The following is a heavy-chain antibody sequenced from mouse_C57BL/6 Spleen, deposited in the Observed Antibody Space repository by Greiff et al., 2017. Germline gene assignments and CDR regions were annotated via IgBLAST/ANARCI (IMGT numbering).Heavy chain of an antibody. CDR2: FYPGSGSI. V-gene: IGHV1-62-2*01. D-gene: IGHD1-1*01. CDR1: GYTFTEYT. J-gene: IGHJ2*01. Sequence: QVQLKQSGAELVKPGASVTLSCKASGYTFTEYTIHWVKQRSGQGLEWIGWFYPGSGSIKYNEKFKDKATLTADKSSSTVYMELSRLTSADSAVYFCAIHEESPGYYGSLYYFDYWGQGTTLTVSS. CDR3: AIHEESPGYYGSLYYFDY.